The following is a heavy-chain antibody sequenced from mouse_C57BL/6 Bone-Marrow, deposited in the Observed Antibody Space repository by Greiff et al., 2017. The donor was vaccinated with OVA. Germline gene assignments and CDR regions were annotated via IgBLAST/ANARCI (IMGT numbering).Heavy chain of an antibody. CDR1: GYTFTSYG. J-gene: IGHJ3*01. CDR3: ARSLYYSWFAY. Sequence: QVQLQQSGAELARPGASVKLSCKASGYTFTSYGISWVKQRTGQGLEWIGEIYPRSGNTYYNEKFKGKATLTVDKPSSTAYMQLSSLTSEDSAVYYCARSLYYSWFAYWGQGTLVTVSA. D-gene: IGHD1-1*01. CDR2: IYPRSGNT. V-gene: IGHV1-81*01.